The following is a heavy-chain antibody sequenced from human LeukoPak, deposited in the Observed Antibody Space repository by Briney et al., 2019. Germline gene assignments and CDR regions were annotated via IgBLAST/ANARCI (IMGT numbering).Heavy chain of an antibody. Sequence: GGSLRLSCAASGFTFSSYAMNWVRQAPGKGLEWVSSISRGSDHIFYADSMRGRFTISRDNAKNSLYLQMNSLGAEDTAVYYCARPYDTRGYFPDYWGQGTLVTVSS. CDR3: ARPYDTRGYFPDY. J-gene: IGHJ4*02. D-gene: IGHD3-22*01. V-gene: IGHV3-21*01. CDR1: GFTFSSYA. CDR2: ISRGSDHI.